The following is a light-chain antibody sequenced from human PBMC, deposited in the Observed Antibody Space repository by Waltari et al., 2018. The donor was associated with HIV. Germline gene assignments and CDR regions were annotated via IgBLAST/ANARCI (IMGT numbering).Light chain of an antibody. CDR1: HTVFTW. V-gene: IGKV1-5*03. CDR2: HAS. CDR3: LQYQSPSKT. J-gene: IGKJ1*01. Sequence: DIQMTQSPSTLSASVADRVTITCRASHTVFTWLAWYQQKPGKVPKLLIYHASTLASGGPSRFSGSGSGTEFTLTISSLQPDDCATYYCLQYQSPSKTFGQGTKVDIK.